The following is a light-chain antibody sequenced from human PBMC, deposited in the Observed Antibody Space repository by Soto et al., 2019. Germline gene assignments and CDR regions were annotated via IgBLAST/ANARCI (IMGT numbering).Light chain of an antibody. Sequence: EIVMTQSPVTLSVSPGERATLSCTASQSVNNNVAWYQQKPGHTPRLLIYSASIGATGTPARFSGSGSGSDFTLTISRLEPEDFAVYYCQQCGSSPWTFGQGTKVDIK. V-gene: IGKV3-20*01. J-gene: IGKJ1*01. CDR1: QSVNNN. CDR2: SAS. CDR3: QQCGSSPWT.